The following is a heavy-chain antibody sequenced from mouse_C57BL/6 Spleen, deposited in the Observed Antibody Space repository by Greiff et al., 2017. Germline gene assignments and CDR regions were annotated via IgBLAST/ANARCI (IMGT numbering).Heavy chain of an antibody. V-gene: IGHV5-6*02. CDR2: ISSGGSYT. Sequence: DVKLVESGGDLVKPGGSLKLSCAASGFTFSSYGMSWVRQTPDKRLEWVATISSGGSYTYYPDSVKGRFTISRDNAKNTLYLQMSSLKSEDTAMYYCARAYGYDGYYAMDYWGQGTSVTVSS. J-gene: IGHJ4*01. CDR3: ARAYGYDGYYAMDY. D-gene: IGHD2-2*01. CDR1: GFTFSSYG.